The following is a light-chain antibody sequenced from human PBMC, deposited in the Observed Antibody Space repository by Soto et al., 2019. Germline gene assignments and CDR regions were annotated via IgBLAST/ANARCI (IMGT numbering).Light chain of an antibody. CDR1: QSVSSN. CDR3: QQYNNWPET. CDR2: GAS. V-gene: IGKV3-15*01. J-gene: IGKJ1*01. Sequence: IVMTQSPATLSVSPGERATVSCRASQSVSSNLAWYQQKPGQAPRLLIYGASTRATGIPARFNGSGSGTEFTLTISSLQSEDFAVYYCQQYNNWPETFGQGTKVDIK.